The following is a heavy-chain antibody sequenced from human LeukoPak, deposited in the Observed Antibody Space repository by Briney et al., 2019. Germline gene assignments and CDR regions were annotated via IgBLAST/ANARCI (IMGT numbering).Heavy chain of an antibody. CDR1: GFTFSSYS. J-gene: IGHJ3*02. CDR3: ARVGHYDILTGHAFDI. V-gene: IGHV3-21*01. D-gene: IGHD3-9*01. CDR2: ISSSSSYI. Sequence: PGGSLRLSCAASGFTFSSYSMNWVRQAPGKGLDWVSSISSSSSYIYYADSVKGRFTISRDNAKNSLYLQMNSLRAEDTAVYYCARVGHYDILTGHAFDIWGQGTMVTVSS.